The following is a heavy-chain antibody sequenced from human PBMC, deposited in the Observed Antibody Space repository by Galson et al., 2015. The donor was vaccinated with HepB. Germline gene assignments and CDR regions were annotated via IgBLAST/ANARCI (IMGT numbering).Heavy chain of an antibody. Sequence: QSGAEVKKPGESLKISCKGSGYSFTNYWITWVRQMPGKGLEWMGIIYPGDSDTRYSPSFQGQVTIAADKSISTAYLQWSSLTASGTAMYFCASTDGRGWYYYGMGCWCQGTTVTVSS. J-gene: IGHJ6*02. CDR2: IYPGDSDT. D-gene: IGHD5-24*01. CDR3: ASTDGRGWYYYGMGC. V-gene: IGHV5-51*01. CDR1: GYSFTNYW.